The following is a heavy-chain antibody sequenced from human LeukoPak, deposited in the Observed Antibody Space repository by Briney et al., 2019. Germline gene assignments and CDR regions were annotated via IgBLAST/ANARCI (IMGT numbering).Heavy chain of an antibody. J-gene: IGHJ5*02. CDR2: MNPNSGGS. Sequence: ASVNVSCQTSGYTFTGYYMLWVRQAPGQGLEWMGWMNPNSGGSNYAQRFQGRVTMSRDTSIGTAYMELSSLRSDDTAVYYCATRVLAGNPYYCDLGRQGTLVTVSS. CDR3: ATRVLAGNPYYCDL. D-gene: IGHD2-8*02. CDR1: GYTFTGYY. V-gene: IGHV1-2*02.